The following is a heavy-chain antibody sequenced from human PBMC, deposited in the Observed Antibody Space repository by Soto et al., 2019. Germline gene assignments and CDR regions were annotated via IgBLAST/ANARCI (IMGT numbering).Heavy chain of an antibody. Sequence: QLQLQESGPGLVKPSETLSLTCSVSGGTITRGDHFWSWVRQSPGKGLEWLGYIYYSGSTYYNPSLKCRVMMTIDTSKHQFSLNLSSVTAADTAVFYCGRGQTAIDVWGQGPTVTVSS. CDR1: GGTITRGDHF. V-gene: IGHV4-30-4*01. D-gene: IGHD5-18*01. CDR3: GRGQTAIDV. J-gene: IGHJ6*02. CDR2: IYYSGST.